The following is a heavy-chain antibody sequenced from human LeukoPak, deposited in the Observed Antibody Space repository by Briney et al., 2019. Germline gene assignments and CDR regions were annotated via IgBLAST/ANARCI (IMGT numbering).Heavy chain of an antibody. V-gene: IGHV4-39*01. CDR3: ARHSHYYDSSGYPIVGYFDY. J-gene: IGHJ4*02. CDR2: IYYSGST. Sequence: SETLSLTCTVSGGSISSSSYYWGWIRQPPGKGLEWIGSIYYSGSTYYNPSLKSRVTISVDTSKNQFSLKLSSVTAADTAVYYCARHSHYYDSSGYPIVGYFDYWGQGTLVTVSS. CDR1: GGSISSSSYY. D-gene: IGHD3-22*01.